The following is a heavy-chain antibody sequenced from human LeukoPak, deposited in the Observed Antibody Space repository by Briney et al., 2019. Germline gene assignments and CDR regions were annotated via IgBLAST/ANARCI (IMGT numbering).Heavy chain of an antibody. CDR3: ARDGKRSSSWYDY. D-gene: IGHD6-13*01. V-gene: IGHV4-59*01. J-gene: IGHJ4*02. CDR1: GGSTSSYY. Sequence: PLETLSLTCTVSGGSTSSYYWSWIRQPPGKGLEWIGYIYYSGSTNYNPSLKSRVTISVDTSKNQFSLKLSSVTAADTAVYYCARDGKRSSSWYDYWGQGTLVTVSS. CDR2: IYYSGST.